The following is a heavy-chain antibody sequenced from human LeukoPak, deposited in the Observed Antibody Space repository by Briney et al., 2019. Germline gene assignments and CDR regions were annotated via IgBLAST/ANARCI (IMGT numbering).Heavy chain of an antibody. D-gene: IGHD3-9*01. V-gene: IGHV4-34*01. J-gene: IGHJ5*02. CDR1: GGSFSGYY. Sequence: SETLSLTCAGYGGSFSGYYWSWIRQPPGKGLEWIGEINHSGSTNYNPSLKSRVTISVDTSKNQFSLKLSSVTAADTAVYYCARVGVLRYFDWLSPWGQGTLVTVSS. CDR2: INHSGST. CDR3: ARVGVLRYFDWLSP.